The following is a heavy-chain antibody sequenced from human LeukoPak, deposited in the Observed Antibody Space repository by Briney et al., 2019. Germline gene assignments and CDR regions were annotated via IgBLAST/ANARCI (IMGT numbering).Heavy chain of an antibody. Sequence: PGGSLRLSCAASGFTFSSYSMNWVRQAPGKGLEWVSYISSSSSTIYYADSVKGRFTISRDNAKNSLYLQMNSLRAEDTAVYYCARDSLRFLEWLPPLYYYGMDVWGQGTTVTVSS. D-gene: IGHD3-3*01. CDR1: GFTFSSYS. CDR3: ARDSLRFLEWLPPLYYYGMDV. J-gene: IGHJ6*02. CDR2: ISSSSSTI. V-gene: IGHV3-48*01.